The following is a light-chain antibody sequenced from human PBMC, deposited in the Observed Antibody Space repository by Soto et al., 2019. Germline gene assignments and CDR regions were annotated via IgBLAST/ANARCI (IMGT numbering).Light chain of an antibody. J-gene: IGKJ5*01. CDR2: DAS. V-gene: IGKV1-5*01. CDR3: QQYNSYPIT. Sequence: DIQMTQSPSSLSASVGDRVTITCRASQSISNYLHWYQQKPGKAPKLLIYDASNLESGVPSRFSGSGSGTEFTLTISSLQPDDFATYYCQQYNSYPITFGQGTRLEIK. CDR1: QSISNY.